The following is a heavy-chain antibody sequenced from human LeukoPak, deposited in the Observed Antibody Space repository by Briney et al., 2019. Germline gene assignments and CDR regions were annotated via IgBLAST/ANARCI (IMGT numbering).Heavy chain of an antibody. CDR2: MKYDGSEK. J-gene: IGHJ4*02. D-gene: IGHD6-13*01. Sequence: GGSLRLSCAASGFTFSSYWMSSVRQAPGKGLEWVANMKYDGSEKDYVDSVKGRFTISRDNAKNSLYLQMNSLRAEDTAVYYCARDIAAAGLFFDYWGQGTLVTVSS. CDR1: GFTFSSYW. CDR3: ARDIAAAGLFFDY. V-gene: IGHV3-7*01.